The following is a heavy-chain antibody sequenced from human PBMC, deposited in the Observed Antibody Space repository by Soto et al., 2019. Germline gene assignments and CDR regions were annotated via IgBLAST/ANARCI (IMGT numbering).Heavy chain of an antibody. Sequence: GVSLRLSCAAAGFSCSNYAVTWVRQAPGKGLEWVSTISGSGGSTYYADSVKGRFTISRDNSKNTLYLQMNSLRAEDTAVYYCAKDQGSSWYEIDYWGQGT. D-gene: IGHD6-13*01. CDR1: GFSCSNYA. J-gene: IGHJ4*02. CDR3: AKDQGSSWYEIDY. CDR2: ISGSGGST. V-gene: IGHV3-23*01.